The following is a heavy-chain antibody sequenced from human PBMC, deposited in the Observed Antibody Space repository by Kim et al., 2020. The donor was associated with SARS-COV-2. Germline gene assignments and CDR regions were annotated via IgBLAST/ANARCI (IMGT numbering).Heavy chain of an antibody. J-gene: IGHJ4*02. V-gene: IGHV3-74*01. D-gene: IGHD5-12*01. Sequence: SYADSGKGRFTVSRDNSKNMLYLEMTSLRAEDTALYYCVKRGYTSTSSFDYWGQGTLVTVFS. CDR3: VKRGYTSTSSFDY.